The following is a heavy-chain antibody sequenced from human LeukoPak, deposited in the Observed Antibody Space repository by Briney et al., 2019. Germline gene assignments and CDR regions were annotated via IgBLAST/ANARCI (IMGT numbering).Heavy chain of an antibody. Sequence: PGGSLRLSCAASKFTFSNYGMHWVRQAPGKGLEWVAVISSDGSNKYYADSVKGRFTIPRDNSKNTLYLQMNSLRAEDTAVYYCAKCPSGVLRYFAPIDYWGQGTLVTVSS. CDR1: KFTFSNYG. CDR2: ISSDGSNK. D-gene: IGHD3-9*01. V-gene: IGHV3-30*18. CDR3: AKCPSGVLRYFAPIDY. J-gene: IGHJ4*02.